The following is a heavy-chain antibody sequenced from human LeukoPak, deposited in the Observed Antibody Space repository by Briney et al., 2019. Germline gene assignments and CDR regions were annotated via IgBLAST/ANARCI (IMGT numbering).Heavy chain of an antibody. CDR3: VRGGLYHYSGTSGDY. CDR1: GFTFSRYR. J-gene: IGHJ4*02. CDR2: ISSSSSYI. D-gene: IGHD1-26*01. Sequence: GGSLRLSCAASGFTFSRYRMNWVRQAPGKGLEWVSSISSSSSYIYYADSVKGRFTISRDNAESSLYLQLSSLGAEDTAVYYCVRGGLYHYSGTSGDYWGQGTLVTVSS. V-gene: IGHV3-21*01.